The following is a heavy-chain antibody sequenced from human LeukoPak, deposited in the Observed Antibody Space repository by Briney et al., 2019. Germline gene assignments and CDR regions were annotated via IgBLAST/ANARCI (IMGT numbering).Heavy chain of an antibody. Sequence: ASVKVSCKASGYTFTSYYMHWVRQAPGQGLEWMGIVNPSGGSTSYAQKFQGRVTVTEDTSTDTAYMELSSLRSEDTAVYYCATNRQIMILGVVIMPAFDIWGQGTMVTVSS. V-gene: IGHV1-46*01. D-gene: IGHD3-3*01. CDR1: GYTFTSYY. CDR3: ATNRQIMILGVVIMPAFDI. CDR2: VNPSGGST. J-gene: IGHJ3*02.